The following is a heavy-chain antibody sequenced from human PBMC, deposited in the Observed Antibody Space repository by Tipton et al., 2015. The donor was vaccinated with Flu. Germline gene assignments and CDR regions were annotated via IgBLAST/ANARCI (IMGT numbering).Heavy chain of an antibody. CDR2: ISSVGST. CDR1: DGSITTYY. V-gene: IGHV4-4*07. D-gene: IGHD6-19*01. J-gene: IGHJ4*02. Sequence: TLSLTCTGSDGSITTYYWSWIRQPAGKGLEWIGRISSVGSTNYNPSLRSRVTMSVDTSKNQLSLKLTSVTVADTAVYYCAREGGYTTGWYTFDYWGQGILVTVSS. CDR3: AREGGYTTGWYTFDY.